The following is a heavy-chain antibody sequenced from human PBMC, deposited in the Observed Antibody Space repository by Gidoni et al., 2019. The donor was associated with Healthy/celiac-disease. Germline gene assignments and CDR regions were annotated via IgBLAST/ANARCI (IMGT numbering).Heavy chain of an antibody. D-gene: IGHD4-4*01. CDR2: IRGSGGST. Sequence: EVQLLESGGGLVQPGGSLRLSCAASGFTFSSYAMSWVRQAPGKGLEWVSAIRGSGGSTYYADSMKGRFTISRDNSKNTLYLQMNSLRAEDTAVYYCAKDLTVTTPEGDYWGQGTLVTVSS. J-gene: IGHJ4*02. CDR3: AKDLTVTTPEGDY. V-gene: IGHV3-23*01. CDR1: GFTFSSYA.